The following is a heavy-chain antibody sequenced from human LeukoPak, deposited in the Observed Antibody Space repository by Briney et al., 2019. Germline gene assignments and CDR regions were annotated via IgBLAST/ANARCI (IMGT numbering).Heavy chain of an antibody. CDR1: GGSISSSSYY. Sequence: SETLSLTCTVSGGSISSSSYYWGWIRQPPGKGLEWIASIYYSGSTYYNPSLKSRVTISVDTSKNQFSLKLSSVTAADTAVYYCARHGITMVRGVFDYWGQGTLVTVSS. D-gene: IGHD3-10*01. V-gene: IGHV4-39*01. CDR3: ARHGITMVRGVFDY. CDR2: IYYSGST. J-gene: IGHJ4*02.